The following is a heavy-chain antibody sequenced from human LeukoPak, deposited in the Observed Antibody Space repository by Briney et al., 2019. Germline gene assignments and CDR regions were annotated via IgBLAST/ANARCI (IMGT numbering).Heavy chain of an antibody. V-gene: IGHV3-9*03. CDR2: ISWNSGSI. D-gene: IGHD3-3*01. CDR1: GFTFSSYV. J-gene: IGHJ3*02. Sequence: SLRLSCAASGFTFSSYVMHWVRQAPGKGLEWVSGISWNSGSIGYADSVKGRFTISRDNAKNSLYLQMNSLRAEDMALYYCAKASTIFGVDVDNDAFDIWGQGTMVTVSS. CDR3: AKASTIFGVDVDNDAFDI.